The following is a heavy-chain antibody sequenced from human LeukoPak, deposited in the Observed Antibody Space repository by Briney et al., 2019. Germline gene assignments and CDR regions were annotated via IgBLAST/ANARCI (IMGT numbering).Heavy chain of an antibody. Sequence: PSQTLSLTCTVSGGSTSSGGYYWSWIRQHPGNGLEWIGYIYYSGSTYYNPSLKSRVTISVYTSRKQFSLKLSSVTAADTAVYYCARDGDGDYSSYWGQGTLVTVSS. D-gene: IGHD4-11*01. CDR3: ARDGDGDYSSY. CDR2: IYYSGST. J-gene: IGHJ4*02. V-gene: IGHV4-31*03. CDR1: GGSTSSGGYY.